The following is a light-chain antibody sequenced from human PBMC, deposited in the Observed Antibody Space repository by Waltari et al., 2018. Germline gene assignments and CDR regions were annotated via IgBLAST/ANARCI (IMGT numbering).Light chain of an antibody. CDR2: KIF. V-gene: IGKV2-24*01. CDR3: MQATHLPRT. J-gene: IGKJ1*01. CDR1: QSPVHSDGNIY. Sequence: IVLTQTPLSSPVSLGQPASISCRSSQSPVHSDGNIYLNWLHQRPGQPPRLLIYKIFNRFSGVSDRFSGSGAGTDFTLKISRVEADDVGVYYCMQATHLPRTFGQGTRVEIK.